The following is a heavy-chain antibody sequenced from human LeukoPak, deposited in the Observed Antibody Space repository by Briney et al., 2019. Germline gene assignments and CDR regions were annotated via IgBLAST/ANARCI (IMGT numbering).Heavy chain of an antibody. CDR3: ARDHDSSSCPYFDY. V-gene: IGHV3-48*01. CDR2: ISSSSTI. D-gene: IGHD6-13*01. Sequence: GGSLRLSCAASGFTFSSYSMNWVRQAPGKGLEWVSYISSSSTIYYADSVKGRFTISRDNAKNSLYLQMNSLRAEDTAVYYCARDHDSSSCPYFDYWGQGTLVTVSS. J-gene: IGHJ4*02. CDR1: GFTFSSYS.